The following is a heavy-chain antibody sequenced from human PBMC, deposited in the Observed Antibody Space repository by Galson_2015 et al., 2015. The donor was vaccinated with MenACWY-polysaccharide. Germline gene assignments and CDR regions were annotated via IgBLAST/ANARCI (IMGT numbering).Heavy chain of an antibody. V-gene: IGHV1-3*01. CDR2: INAGTGNT. Sequence: SVKVSCKASGYTFTSHNIHWVRQAPGQGLEWMGWINAGTGNTKYSHNFQGRVTITNDTSATTAYMELSSLRSEDTAVYYCAIVDCGRDGVYLIVYWGQGTLATVSS. J-gene: IGHJ4*02. CDR3: AIVDCGRDGVYLIVY. CDR1: GYTFTSHN. D-gene: IGHD5-24*01.